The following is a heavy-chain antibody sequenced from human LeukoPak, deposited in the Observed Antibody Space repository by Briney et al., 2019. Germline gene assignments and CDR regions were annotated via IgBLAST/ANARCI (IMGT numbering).Heavy chain of an antibody. D-gene: IGHD6-13*01. CDR2: ISGSGGSA. J-gene: IGHJ4*02. V-gene: IGHV3-23*01. CDR1: GFTFSRYD. Sequence: GGSLRLSCAASGFTFSRYDMSWVRQAPGKGLEWVSAISGSGGSAYYADSVKGRFTISRDNSKNTLYLQMNSLRAEDTAVYYCAKDPSIAAAGKLDYWGQGTLVTVSS. CDR3: AKDPSIAAAGKLDY.